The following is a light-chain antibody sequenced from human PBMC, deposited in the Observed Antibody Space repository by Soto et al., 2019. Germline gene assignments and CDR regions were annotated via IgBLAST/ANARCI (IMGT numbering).Light chain of an antibody. J-gene: IGKJ5*01. CDR3: QQYNNWPPIT. CDR1: QSVSSRY. V-gene: IGKV3-15*01. CDR2: GAS. Sequence: IVLTQSPGTLSLSPGERATLSCRAGQSVSSRYLAWYQQKPGQAPRLLIYGASTRATGIPARFSGSGSGTEFTLTISSLQSEDFAVYYCQQYNNWPPITFGQGTRLEI.